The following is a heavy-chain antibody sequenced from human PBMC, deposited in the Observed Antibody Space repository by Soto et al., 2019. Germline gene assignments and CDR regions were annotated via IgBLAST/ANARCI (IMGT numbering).Heavy chain of an antibody. CDR2: IYWDDDR. V-gene: IGHV2-5*02. D-gene: IGHD3-16*01. CDR3: AHIMITWGGVSALDAFDI. J-gene: IGHJ3*02. Sequence: SGPTLVNPTQPLTLTCSFSGFSLSTSRVGVAWIRQPPGKALEWLAIIYWDDDRRHSPSLKTRLAITKDTSKNQMVLTMTNLDPGDPATYICAHIMITWGGVSALDAFDIWGQGTMVTVSS. CDR1: GFSLSTSRVG.